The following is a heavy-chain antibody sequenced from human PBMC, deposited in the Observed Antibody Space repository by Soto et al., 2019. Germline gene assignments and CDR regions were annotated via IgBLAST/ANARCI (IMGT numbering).Heavy chain of an antibody. D-gene: IGHD2-15*01. V-gene: IGHV3-23*01. CDR1: GFTFSRFA. Sequence: EVQLLESGGDLVHPGGSLRLSCSASGFTFSRFAMSWVRLTPGKGLEWVSAITGSGDATFYADSVKGRFTISRDNSRNTVYLQMNRLRAEDTALYFCASGLVGDGSGDSCYAYLFDPRGQGTLVTVSS. CDR2: ITGSGDAT. J-gene: IGHJ5*02. CDR3: ASGLVGDGSGDSCYAYLFDP.